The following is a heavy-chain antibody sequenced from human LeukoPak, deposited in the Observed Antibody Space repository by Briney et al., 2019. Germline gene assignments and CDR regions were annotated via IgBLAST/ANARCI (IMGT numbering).Heavy chain of an antibody. CDR1: GFTFSIYA. J-gene: IGHJ4*02. Sequence: GGSLRLSCAASGFTFSIYAMIEVRQAPGRGREGGSSISRSGGSTYYADSVKGRFTISRDNSKNTLYLQMNSMRAEDTAVYYCAKVARGPPPFMTTVTEYYFDYWGQGTLVTVSS. CDR2: ISRSGGST. CDR3: AKVARGPPPFMTTVTEYYFDY. V-gene: IGHV3-23*01. D-gene: IGHD4-17*01.